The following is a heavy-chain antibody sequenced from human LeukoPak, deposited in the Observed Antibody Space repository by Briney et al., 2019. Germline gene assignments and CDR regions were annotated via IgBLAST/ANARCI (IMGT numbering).Heavy chain of an antibody. CDR2: INHSGST. CDR1: GGSFRGYY. CDR3: ARVTVLRYFDWLPDYFDY. V-gene: IGHV4-34*01. D-gene: IGHD3-9*01. J-gene: IGHJ4*02. Sequence: PSETLSLTCADYGGSFRGYYWSWIRQPPGKGLEWIGEINHSGSTNYNPSLKSRVTISVDTSKNQFSLKLSSVTAADTAVYYCARVTVLRYFDWLPDYFDYWGQGTLVTVSS.